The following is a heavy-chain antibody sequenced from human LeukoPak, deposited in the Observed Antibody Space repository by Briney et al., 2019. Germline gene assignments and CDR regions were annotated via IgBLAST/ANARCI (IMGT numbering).Heavy chain of an antibody. V-gene: IGHV3-23*01. Sequence: GGSLRLSCAASGFTFSIYAMSWVRQAPGKGLEWVSAISGSGGSTYYADSVKGRFTISRDNSKNTLYLQMNSLRAEGTAVYYCAKWDYYDSSGYYPPDAFDIWGQGTTVTVSS. J-gene: IGHJ3*02. CDR2: ISGSGGST. D-gene: IGHD3-22*01. CDR3: AKWDYYDSSGYYPPDAFDI. CDR1: GFTFSIYA.